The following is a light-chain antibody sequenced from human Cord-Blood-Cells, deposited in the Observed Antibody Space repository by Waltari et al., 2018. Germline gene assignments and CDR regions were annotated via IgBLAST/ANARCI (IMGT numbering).Light chain of an antibody. CDR2: EGS. V-gene: IGLV2-23*01. CDR3: CSYAGSSTLV. J-gene: IGLJ3*02. CDR1: SSDVGSYNL. Sequence: QSALTQPASVSGSPGQSITISCTGTSSDVGSYNLVSWYQQHPGKAPKPMIYEGSKRPSGVANRVSGSKSGNTASRTIFGRQGEDEADYFCCSYAGSSTLVFGGGTKLTIL.